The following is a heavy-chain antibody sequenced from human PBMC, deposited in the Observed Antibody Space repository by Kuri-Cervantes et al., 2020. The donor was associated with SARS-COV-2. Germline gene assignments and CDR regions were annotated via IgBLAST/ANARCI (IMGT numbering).Heavy chain of an antibody. D-gene: IGHD3-3*01. V-gene: IGHV4-39*01. CDR1: GGSISSSSYY. CDR3: ARLPTYYGFWSGYPAFDYYYYGMDV. CDR2: IYYSGST. Sequence: SETLSLTCTVSGGSISSSSYYWGWIRQPPGKGLEWIGSIYYSGSTYYNPSLKSRVTISVDTSKNQFSLKLSSVTAADTAVYYCARLPTYYGFWSGYPAFDYYYYGMDVWGQGTTVTVSS. J-gene: IGHJ6*02.